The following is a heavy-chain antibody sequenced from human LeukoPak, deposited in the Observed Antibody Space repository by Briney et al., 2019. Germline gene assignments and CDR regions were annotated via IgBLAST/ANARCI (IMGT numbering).Heavy chain of an antibody. J-gene: IGHJ4*02. Sequence: SQTLSLTCTVSGGSISSGSYYWSWIRQPAGKGLEWIGRIYTSGSTNYNPSLKSRVTISVDTSKNQFSLKLSSVTAADTAVYYCARARLRGVSGAQLIFDYWGQGTLVTVSS. CDR3: ARARLRGVSGAQLIFDY. CDR2: IYTSGST. CDR1: GGSISSGSYY. D-gene: IGHD3-10*01. V-gene: IGHV4-61*02.